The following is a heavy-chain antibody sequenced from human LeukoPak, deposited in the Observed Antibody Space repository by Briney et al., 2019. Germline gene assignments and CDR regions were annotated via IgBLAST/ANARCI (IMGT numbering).Heavy chain of an antibody. V-gene: IGHV3-23*01. CDR2: ISGSGGIT. CDR3: ASNNWFDP. J-gene: IGHJ5*02. CDR1: GFTFSNYA. Sequence: GGSLRLSCAASGFTFSNYAMSWVRQAPGKGLEWLSAISGSGGITYYADSVKGRFTISRDNSKNTLYLQMNSLRAEDTAVYYCASNNWFDPWGQGTLVTVSS.